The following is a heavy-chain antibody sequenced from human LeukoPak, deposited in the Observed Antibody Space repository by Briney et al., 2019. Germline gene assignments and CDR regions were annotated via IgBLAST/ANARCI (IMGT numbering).Heavy chain of an antibody. V-gene: IGHV4-59*02. CDR1: GGSVSRHY. Sequence: PSQALSLTCAVSGGSVSRHYWSWIRQPPGKGLEWIGYIYYSGKTYYIPSLHNRITISVDTSNNDFSLKLTSVTAADTAVYYCARLVNNDNSGDPDTFDVWDHGTMVTVSS. CDR2: IYYSGKT. CDR3: ARLVNNDNSGDPDTFDV. D-gene: IGHD2-21*02. J-gene: IGHJ3*01.